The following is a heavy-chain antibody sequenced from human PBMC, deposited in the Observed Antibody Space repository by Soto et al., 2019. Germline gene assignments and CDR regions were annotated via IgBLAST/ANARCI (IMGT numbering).Heavy chain of an antibody. D-gene: IGHD2-2*01. Sequence: SVKVSCKASGGTFSSYTISWVRQAPGQGLEWMGRIIPILGIANYAQKFQGRVTITADKSTSTAYMELSSLRSEDTAVYYCARTHPDCSSTSWPSGWFDPWGQGTLVTVS. CDR3: ARTHPDCSSTSWPSGWFDP. V-gene: IGHV1-69*02. J-gene: IGHJ5*02. CDR2: IIPILGIA. CDR1: GGTFSSYT.